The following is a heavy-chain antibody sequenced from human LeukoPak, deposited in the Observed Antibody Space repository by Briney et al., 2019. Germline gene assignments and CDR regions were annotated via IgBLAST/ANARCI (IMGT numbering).Heavy chain of an antibody. V-gene: IGHV4-34*01. CDR3: ARGGFGGRSSRFDP. CDR2: INHSGST. D-gene: IGHD2-15*01. CDR1: GGSFSGYY. Sequence: SETLSLTCAVYGGSFSGYYWSWLRQPPGKGLEWIGEINHSGSTNYNPSLKSRVTISVDTSKNQFSLKLSSVTAADTAVYYCARGGFGGRSSRFDPWGQGTLVTVSS. J-gene: IGHJ5*02.